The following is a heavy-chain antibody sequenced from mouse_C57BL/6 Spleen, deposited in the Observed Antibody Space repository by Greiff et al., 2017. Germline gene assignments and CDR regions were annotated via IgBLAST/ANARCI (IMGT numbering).Heavy chain of an antibody. CDR2: IHPNSGST. Sequence: VQLQQSGAELVKPGASVKLSCKASGYTFSSYWMHWVKQRPGQGLEWIGMIHPNSGSTNYNEKFKSKATLTVDKSSSTAYMQLSSLTSEDSAVYYCALDSSGYGFAYWGQGTLVTVSA. CDR3: ALDSSGYGFAY. D-gene: IGHD3-2*02. CDR1: GYTFSSYW. J-gene: IGHJ3*01. V-gene: IGHV1-64*01.